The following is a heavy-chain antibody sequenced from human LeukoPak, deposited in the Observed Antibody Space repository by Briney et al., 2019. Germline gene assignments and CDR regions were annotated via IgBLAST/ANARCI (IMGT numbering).Heavy chain of an antibody. V-gene: IGHV3-11*01. D-gene: IGHD2-15*01. Sequence: PGGSLRLSCAASGFTFTDSYMSWIRQAPGKGLEWVSYISSSGNTINYADSVKGRFSISRDNAKNSLYLQMNSLRADDTAVYYCARTTVVVVVPTGTMDYWGQGTLVTVSS. CDR3: ARTTVVVVVPTGTMDY. J-gene: IGHJ4*02. CDR2: ISSSGNTI. CDR1: GFTFTDSY.